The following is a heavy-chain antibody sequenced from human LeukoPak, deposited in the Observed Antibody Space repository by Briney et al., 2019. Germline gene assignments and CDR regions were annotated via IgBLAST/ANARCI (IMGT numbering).Heavy chain of an antibody. CDR3: ATDGAGFDT. Sequence: GGSLRLSCVASGFTFSDYYMSWIRQAPGKGLEWLSYINIGGTNTHYADSVKGRSTISRDNAKKSLYLQMNNLRAEDTAVYYCATDGAGFDTWGQGVLVTVSS. J-gene: IGHJ5*02. CDR1: GFTFSDYY. V-gene: IGHV3-11*01. CDR2: INIGGTNT.